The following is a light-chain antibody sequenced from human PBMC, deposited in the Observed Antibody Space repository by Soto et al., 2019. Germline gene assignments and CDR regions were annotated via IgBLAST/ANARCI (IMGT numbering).Light chain of an antibody. V-gene: IGLV2-14*01. CDR2: EVS. J-gene: IGLJ1*01. CDR3: SSYTTSSTYV. CDR1: SSDVGGYNY. Sequence: QSALTQPASVSGSPGQSITISCPGSSSDVGGYNYVSWYQQYPGKAPKLMIYEVSNRPSGVSSRFSGSKSGNTASLTISGLQAEDEADYYCSSYTTSSTYVFGTGTKLTVL.